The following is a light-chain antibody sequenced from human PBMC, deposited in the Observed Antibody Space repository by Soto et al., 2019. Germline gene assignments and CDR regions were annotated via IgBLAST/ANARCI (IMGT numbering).Light chain of an antibody. J-gene: IGLJ2*01. Sequence: QSALTQPASVSGSPGQSITISCTGSSSDVGGFNYVSWYQQHPGNAPKLLIYEVSNRPSGVSGRFSASKSGNTASLTISGLQAEDEADYYCCSYTRSAILVFAGGTKLTVL. V-gene: IGLV2-14*03. CDR3: CSYTRSAILV. CDR1: SSDVGGFNY. CDR2: EVS.